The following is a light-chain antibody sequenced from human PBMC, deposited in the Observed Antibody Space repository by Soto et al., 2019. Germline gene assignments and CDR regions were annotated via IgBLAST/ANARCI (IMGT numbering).Light chain of an antibody. J-gene: IGKJ4*01. CDR1: QGIGDT. CDR2: DTS. V-gene: IGKV3-15*01. Sequence: EVVMRQSPATLSVSPGEGSTLSCRASQGIGDTLAWYTTTPGQTPRLLIYDTSTRATGVPTRLSGIRSGEEGNLTIQSLQSEDGAVDYGQPYNNWQLTGGGGNKVDIK. CDR3: QPYNNWQLT.